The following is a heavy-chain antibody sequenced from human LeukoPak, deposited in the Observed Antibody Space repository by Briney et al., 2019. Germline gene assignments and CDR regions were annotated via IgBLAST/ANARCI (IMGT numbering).Heavy chain of an antibody. CDR2: IIPIFGTA. V-gene: IGHV1-69*06. CDR1: GGTFSSYA. CDR3: ARGGSGWSYYYYYMDV. J-gene: IGHJ6*03. D-gene: IGHD6-19*01. Sequence: SVKVSCKASGGTFSSYAISWVRQAPGQGLEWMGGIIPIFGTANYAQKFQGRVTITADKSTSTAYMELSSLRSEDTAVYYCARGGSGWSYYYYYMDVWGKGTTVTVSS.